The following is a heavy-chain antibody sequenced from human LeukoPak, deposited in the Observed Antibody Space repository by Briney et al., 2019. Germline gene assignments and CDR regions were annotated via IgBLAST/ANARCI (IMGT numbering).Heavy chain of an antibody. V-gene: IGHV3-33*01. J-gene: IGHJ6*02. CDR3: ARDRSGMDV. CDR2: IWYDGSNK. Sequence: PGRSLRHSCAASGFTFSRYGMHGVRQAPGKGLEGVAVIWYDGSNKYYADTVKGRFTISGDNSKNTLYLQMNSLRAEDTAVYYCARDRSGMDVWGQGTTVTVSS. CDR1: GFTFSRYG.